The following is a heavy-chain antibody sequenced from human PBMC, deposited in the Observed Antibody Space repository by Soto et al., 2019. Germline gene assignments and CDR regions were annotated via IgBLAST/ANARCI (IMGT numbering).Heavy chain of an antibody. CDR1: GGSISSYY. CDR3: ARRLSLLQLDP. V-gene: IGHV4-59*08. J-gene: IGHJ5*02. CDR2: IYYSGST. D-gene: IGHD1-1*01. Sequence: PSETLSLTRTVSGGSISSYYWSWIRQPPGKGLEWIGYIYYSGSTNYNPSLKSRVTISVDTSKNQFSLKLSSVTAADTAVYYCARRLSLLQLDPWGQGTLVTVSS.